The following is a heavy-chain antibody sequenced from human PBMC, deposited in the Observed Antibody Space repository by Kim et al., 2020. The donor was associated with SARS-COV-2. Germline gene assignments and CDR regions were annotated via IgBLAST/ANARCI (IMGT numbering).Heavy chain of an antibody. CDR3: AKRPYDILNWFDP. CDR1: GFTFSIYA. V-gene: IGHV3-23*01. J-gene: IGHJ5*02. CDR2: ISADGITT. Sequence: GGSLRLSCAASGFTFSIYALSCVRQAPGKGLEWVSDISADGITTYYADSVKGRFTISRDNSKSTLYLHMNSLRADDTAVYYCAKRPYDILNWFDPWGQGT. D-gene: IGHD3-9*01.